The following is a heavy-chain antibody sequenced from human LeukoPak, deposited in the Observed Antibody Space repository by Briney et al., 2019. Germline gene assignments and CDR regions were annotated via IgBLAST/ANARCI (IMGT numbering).Heavy chain of an antibody. Sequence: PGGSLRLSCAASGFTFSSYGMHWVRQAPGKGLEWVAVISYDGSNKYYADSVKGRFTISRDNSKNTLYLQMNSLRAEDTAVYYCAKTPSYYDGSGYYSFDYWGQGTLVTVSS. CDR1: GFTFSSYG. D-gene: IGHD3-22*01. J-gene: IGHJ4*02. V-gene: IGHV3-30*18. CDR2: ISYDGSNK. CDR3: AKTPSYYDGSGYYSFDY.